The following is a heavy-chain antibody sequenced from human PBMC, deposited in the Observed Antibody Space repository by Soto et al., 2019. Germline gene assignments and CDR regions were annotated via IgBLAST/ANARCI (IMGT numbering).Heavy chain of an antibody. Sequence: GASVKVSCKASGYTFTSYFMHWVRQAPGQGLEWMGIIHPKGGNTNYAQRFQGRVTMTWDTSTSTAYMELSSLRSDDTAVYYCARAPYSSSSFFSDYWGQGTLVTVSS. CDR3: ARAPYSSSSFFSDY. J-gene: IGHJ4*02. D-gene: IGHD6-6*01. CDR1: GYTFTSYF. V-gene: IGHV1-46*01. CDR2: IHPKGGNT.